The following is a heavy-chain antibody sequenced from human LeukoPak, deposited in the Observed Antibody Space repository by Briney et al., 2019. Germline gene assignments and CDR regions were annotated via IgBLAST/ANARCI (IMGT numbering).Heavy chain of an antibody. Sequence: PGGSLRLSCAASGFTFSSYWMSWVRQAPGKGLEWVANIKQDGSEKYYVDSVKGRFTISRDNAKNSPYLQMNSLRAEDTAVYYCASGSKRNPLFDYWGQGTLVTVSS. J-gene: IGHJ4*02. CDR3: ASGSKRNPLFDY. CDR2: IKQDGSEK. CDR1: GFTFSSYW. V-gene: IGHV3-7*01. D-gene: IGHD1-14*01.